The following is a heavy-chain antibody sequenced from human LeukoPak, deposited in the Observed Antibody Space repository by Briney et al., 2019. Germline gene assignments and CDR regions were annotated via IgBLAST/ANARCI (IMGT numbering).Heavy chain of an antibody. Sequence: PSQTLSLTCTVSGGSISSGGYYWSWIRQHPGKGLEWIRYIYYSGSTYYNTSLKSRVTISVDTSKNQFSLKLSAVTAADTAVYYCASGSPYEPFDYWGQGTLVTVSS. CDR2: IYYSGST. CDR3: ASGSPYEPFDY. CDR1: GGSISSGGYY. D-gene: IGHD3-3*01. J-gene: IGHJ4*02. V-gene: IGHV4-31*03.